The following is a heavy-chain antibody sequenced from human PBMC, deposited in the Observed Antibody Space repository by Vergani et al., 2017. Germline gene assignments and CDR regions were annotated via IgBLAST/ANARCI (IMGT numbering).Heavy chain of an antibody. J-gene: IGHJ6*02. D-gene: IGHD3-10*01. CDR1: GGSFSGYY. Sequence: QVQLQQWGAGLLKPSETLSLTCAVYGGSFSGYYWSWIRHPPGKGLEWIGEINHSGSTNYNPSLKSRVTISVDTSKNQFSLKLSSVTAADTAVYYCARGTRYYGSGRYYGMDVWGQGTTVTVSS. V-gene: IGHV4-34*01. CDR2: INHSGST. CDR3: ARGTRYYGSGRYYGMDV.